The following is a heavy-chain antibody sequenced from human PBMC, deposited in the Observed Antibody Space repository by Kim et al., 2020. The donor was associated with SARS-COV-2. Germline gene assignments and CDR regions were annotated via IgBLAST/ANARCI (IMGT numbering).Heavy chain of an antibody. CDR1: GFTFSTYA. D-gene: IGHD3-22*01. CDR2: ISGSGGTS. J-gene: IGHJ6*03. CDR3: AKVFGYFDSGDQRYYYHNLDA. V-gene: IGHV3-23*01. Sequence: GGSLRLSCAASGFTFSTYAMAWVRQAPGKGLEWVSGISGSGGTSYYADSVKGRFTISRDNSKDTVYLEMNSLRGKDTAVYYCAKVFGYFDSGDQRYYYHNLDAWGEGPTVTVSS.